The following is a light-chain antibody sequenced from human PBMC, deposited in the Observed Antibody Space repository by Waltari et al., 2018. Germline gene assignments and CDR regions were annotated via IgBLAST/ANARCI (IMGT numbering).Light chain of an antibody. CDR3: QQYDTSPRT. CDR1: QSISGSY. CDR2: GAS. V-gene: IGKV3-20*01. J-gene: IGKJ1*01. Sequence: EIVLTQYPSTMSLSAGERDKGSCSASQSISGSYLAWYQQKPGQAPRLLIFGASIRGTGIPDKYSGSGSETDFTLTISRLDPEDSAVYYCQQYDTSPRTFGPGTKVEI.